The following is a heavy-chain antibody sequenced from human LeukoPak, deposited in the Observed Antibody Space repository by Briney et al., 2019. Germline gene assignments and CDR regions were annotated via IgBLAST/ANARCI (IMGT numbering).Heavy chain of an antibody. V-gene: IGHV3-33*01. D-gene: IGHD3-22*01. J-gene: IGHJ4*02. CDR3: ARELDSSGYYFSN. CDR2: IWYDGSNK. Sequence: GGSLRLSCAASGFTFSSYGMHWVRQAPGKGLEWVAVIWYDGSNKYYADSVKGRFTISRDNSKNTLYLQMNSLRAEDTAVYYSARELDSSGYYFSNRGQGTLVTVSS. CDR1: GFTFSSYG.